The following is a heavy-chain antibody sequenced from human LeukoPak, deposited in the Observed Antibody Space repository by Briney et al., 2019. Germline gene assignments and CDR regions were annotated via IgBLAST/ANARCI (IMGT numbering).Heavy chain of an antibody. J-gene: IGHJ4*02. Sequence: PGGSLRLSCAASGFTFSSYWMSWVRQAPGKGLEWVANIKQDGSDKYYVDSVKGRFTISRDNAKNSLYLQMNSLRAEDTAVYYCARGGQLLWFGESEDYWGQGTLVTVSS. D-gene: IGHD3-10*01. CDR1: GFTFSSYW. CDR2: IKQDGSDK. V-gene: IGHV3-7*01. CDR3: ARGGQLLWFGESEDY.